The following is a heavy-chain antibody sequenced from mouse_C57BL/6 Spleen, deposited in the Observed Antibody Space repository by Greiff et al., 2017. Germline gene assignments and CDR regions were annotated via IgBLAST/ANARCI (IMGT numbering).Heavy chain of an antibody. V-gene: IGHV1-7*01. Sequence: QVQLKESGAELAKPGASVKLSCKASGYTFTSYWMHWVQQRPGQGLEWIGYIHPSSGYTKYNQKFKDKATFTADKSSSTAYMQLSSLTYADSAGYYCARGRRAMDYWGQGTSVTVSS. J-gene: IGHJ4*01. CDR1: GYTFTSYW. CDR3: ARGRRAMDY. CDR2: IHPSSGYT.